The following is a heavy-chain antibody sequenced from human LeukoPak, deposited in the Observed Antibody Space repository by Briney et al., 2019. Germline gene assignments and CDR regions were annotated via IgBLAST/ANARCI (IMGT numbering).Heavy chain of an antibody. Sequence: GASVKVSCKASGYTFTSYGISWVRQAPGQGLEWMGWINPNSGGTNYAQKFQGRVTMTRDTSISTAYMELSRLRSDDTAVYYCARVGIAVAGTRGYNWFDPWGQGTLVTVSS. V-gene: IGHV1-2*02. J-gene: IGHJ5*02. CDR3: ARVGIAVAGTRGYNWFDP. CDR1: GYTFTSYG. D-gene: IGHD6-19*01. CDR2: INPNSGGT.